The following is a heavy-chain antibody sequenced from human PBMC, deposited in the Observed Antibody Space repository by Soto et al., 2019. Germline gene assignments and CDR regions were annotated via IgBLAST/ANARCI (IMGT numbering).Heavy chain of an antibody. CDR1: GFTFSSYA. D-gene: IGHD2-8*01. CDR3: AKVERDYLGYCTNGVCYSGLQVFDY. J-gene: IGHJ4*02. Sequence: GGSLRLSCAASGFTFSSYAMSWVRQAPGKGLEWVSAISGSGGSTYYADSVKGRFTISRDNSKNTLYLQMNSLRAEDTAVYYYAKVERDYLGYCTNGVCYSGLQVFDYWGQGTLVTVSS. V-gene: IGHV3-23*01. CDR2: ISGSGGST.